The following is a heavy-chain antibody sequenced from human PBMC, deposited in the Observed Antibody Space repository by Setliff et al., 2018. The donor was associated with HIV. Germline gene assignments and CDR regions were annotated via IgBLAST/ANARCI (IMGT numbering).Heavy chain of an antibody. CDR3: ARHVDIVVVVAAPSFDY. V-gene: IGHV1-69*13. Sequence: GASVKVSCKASGGTFRSHEISWVRQAPGQGLEWMGGIVPILNTGNYAPKFQGRVTITADESTTTAYMELSSVTAADTAVYYCARHVDIVVVVAAPSFDYWGQGTLVTVSS. J-gene: IGHJ4*02. CDR1: GGTFRSHE. CDR2: IVPILNTG. D-gene: IGHD2-15*01.